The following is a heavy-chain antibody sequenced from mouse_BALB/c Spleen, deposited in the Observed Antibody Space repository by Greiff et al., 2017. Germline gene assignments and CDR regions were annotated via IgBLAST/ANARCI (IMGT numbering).Heavy chain of an antibody. D-gene: IGHD1-1*01. CDR1: GFTFSSYA. V-gene: IGHV5-6-5*01. J-gene: IGHJ4*01. Sequence: EVKLVESGGGLVKPGGSLKLSCAASGFTFSSYAMSWVRQTPEKRLEWVASISSGGSTYYPDSVKGRFTIASENARNILYLQMSSLRSEDTAMYYCAREGDCYGSSPYYYAMDYWGQGTSVTVSS. CDR3: AREGDCYGSSPYYYAMDY. CDR2: ISSGGST.